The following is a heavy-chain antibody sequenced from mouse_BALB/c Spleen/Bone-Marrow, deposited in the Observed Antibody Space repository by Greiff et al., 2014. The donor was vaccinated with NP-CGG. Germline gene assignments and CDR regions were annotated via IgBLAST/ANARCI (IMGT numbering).Heavy chain of an antibody. CDR1: GFNIKDTY. V-gene: IGHV14-3*02. CDR3: ATYYYGYYFDY. D-gene: IGHD1-2*01. CDR2: IDPANGNT. Sequence: DVKLVESGAELVKPGASVKLSCTASGFNIKDTYMHWVKQRPEQGLEWIGRIDPANGNTKYDPKSQGKATITADTSSNTAYLQLSSLTSEDTAVYYCATYYYGYYFDYWGQGTTLTVSS. J-gene: IGHJ2*01.